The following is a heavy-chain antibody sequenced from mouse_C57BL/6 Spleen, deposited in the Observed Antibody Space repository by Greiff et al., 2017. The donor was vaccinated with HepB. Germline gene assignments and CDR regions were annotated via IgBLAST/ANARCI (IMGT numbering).Heavy chain of an antibody. CDR3: AREDYYYGN. J-gene: IGHJ2*01. Sequence: EVQLQQSGPELVKPGASVKISCKASGYTFTDYYMNWVKQSHGKSLEWIGYINPNNGGTSYNQKFKGKATLTVDKSSSTAYMELRSLTSEDSAVYYCAREDYYYGNWGQGTTLTVSS. CDR1: GYTFTDYY. CDR2: INPNNGGT. V-gene: IGHV1-26*01. D-gene: IGHD1-1*01.